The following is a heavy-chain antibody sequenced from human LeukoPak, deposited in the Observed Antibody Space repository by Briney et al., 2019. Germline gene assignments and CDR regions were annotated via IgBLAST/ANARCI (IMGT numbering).Heavy chain of an antibody. J-gene: IGHJ4*02. V-gene: IGHV3-23*01. Sequence: GGSLRLSCAASGFTFNNYAMNWVRQAPGKGLEWVSGISGRGDDTYYVNSVKGRFTISRDNSKNTLYLQMNSLRAEDTAVYYCAMSYRDYWGQGTLVTVSS. CDR2: ISGRGDDT. CDR1: GFTFNNYA. D-gene: IGHD1-14*01. CDR3: AMSYRDY.